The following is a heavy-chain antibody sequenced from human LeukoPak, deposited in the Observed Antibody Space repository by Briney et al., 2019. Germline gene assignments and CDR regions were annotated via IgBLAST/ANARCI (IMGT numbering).Heavy chain of an antibody. CDR2: IYYSGST. CDR1: GGSISSGGYY. D-gene: IGHD3-22*01. Sequence: PSETPSLTCTVSGGSISSGGYYWSWIRQHPGKGLEWIGYIYYSGSTYYNPSLKSRVTISVDTSKNQFSLKLSSVTAADTAVYYCARTPPLYDSSGYYLDYWGQGTLVTVSS. V-gene: IGHV4-31*03. CDR3: ARTPPLYDSSGYYLDY. J-gene: IGHJ4*02.